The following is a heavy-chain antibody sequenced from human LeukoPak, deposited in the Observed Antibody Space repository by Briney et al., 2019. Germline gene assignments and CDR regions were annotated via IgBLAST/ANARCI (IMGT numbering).Heavy chain of an antibody. CDR3: AREPNNRRYYYGSGSYSAGYFDY. V-gene: IGHV4-34*01. CDR1: GGSFSGYY. D-gene: IGHD3-10*01. CDR2: INHSGST. J-gene: IGHJ4*02. Sequence: PSETLSLTCAVYGGSFSGYYWSRIRQPPGKGLEWIGEINHSGSTNYNPSLKSRVTISVDTSKNQFSLKLSSVTAADTAVYYCAREPNNRRYYYGSGSYSAGYFDYWGQGTLVTVSS.